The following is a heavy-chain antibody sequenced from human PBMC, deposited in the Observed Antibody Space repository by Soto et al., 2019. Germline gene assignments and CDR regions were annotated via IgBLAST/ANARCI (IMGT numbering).Heavy chain of an antibody. Sequence: GGYLRLSCAASGFTFSNYAMTWVRQAPGKGLEWVSSISCSGDKTYYAYSVKVRFTISRDNSKKTLYLQMNSLRAEETAVYYCAKGTCSRLSCAFDXWGQGTLVTVSX. J-gene: IGHJ4*02. CDR2: ISCSGDKT. D-gene: IGHD2-2*01. V-gene: IGHV3-23*01. CDR3: AKGTCSRLSCAFDX. CDR1: GFTFSNYA.